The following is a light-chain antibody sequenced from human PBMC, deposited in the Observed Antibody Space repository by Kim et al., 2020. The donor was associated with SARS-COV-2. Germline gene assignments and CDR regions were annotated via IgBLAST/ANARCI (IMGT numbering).Light chain of an antibody. J-gene: IGLJ2*01. V-gene: IGLV2-8*01. CDR1: SSDVGGYNY. CDR3: SSYAGSNTI. CDR2: EVS. Sequence: PGQSVTISCTATSSDVGGYNYVSWYQQHPGRAPKLMIYEVSKRPSGVPDRFSGSKSGNTASLTVSGLQAEDEADYYCSSYAGSNTIFGGGTQLTVL.